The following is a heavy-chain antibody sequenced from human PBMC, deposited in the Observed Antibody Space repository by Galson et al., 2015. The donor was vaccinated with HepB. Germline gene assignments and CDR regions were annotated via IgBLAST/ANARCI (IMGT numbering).Heavy chain of an antibody. CDR2: IRSKTNTYAT. V-gene: IGHV3-73*01. D-gene: IGHD6-13*01. CDR3: TRVGRTTSGTSYYYGMDV. Sequence: SLRLSCAASGFSFSGSTIHWVRQASGKGPEWVGRIRSKTNTYATAYTESVRGRFTISRDDSKKTAYLQTNSLKTEDTALYYCTRVGRTTSGTSYYYGMDVWGQGTTVTVSS. CDR1: GFSFSGST. J-gene: IGHJ6*02.